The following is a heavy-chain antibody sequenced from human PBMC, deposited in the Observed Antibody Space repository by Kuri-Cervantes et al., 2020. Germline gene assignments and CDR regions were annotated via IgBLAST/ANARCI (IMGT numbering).Heavy chain of an antibody. D-gene: IGHD4-17*01. CDR3: AGMTTGNFDY. Sequence: GSLRLSCAVYGGSFSGYYWSWIRQPPGKGLEWIGEINHSGSTNYNPSLKSRVTISVDTSKNQFSLKLSSVTAADTAVYYCAGMTTGNFDYWGQGTLVTVSS. J-gene: IGHJ4*02. CDR1: GGSFSGYY. CDR2: INHSGST. V-gene: IGHV4-34*01.